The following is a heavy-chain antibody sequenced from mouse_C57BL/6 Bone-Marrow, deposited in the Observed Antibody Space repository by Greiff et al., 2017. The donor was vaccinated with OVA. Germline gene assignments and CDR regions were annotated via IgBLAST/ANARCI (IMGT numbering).Heavy chain of an antibody. CDR3: AREDYYDYVDY. V-gene: IGHV1-76*01. CDR2: IYPGSGNT. CDR1: GYTFTDYY. Sequence: QVQLQQSGAELVRPGASVKLSCKASGYTFTDYYINWVKQRPGQGLEWIARIYPGSGNTYYNEKFKGKATLTAEKSSSTAYMQLSSLTSEDSAVYFCAREDYYDYVDYWGQGTTLTVSS. J-gene: IGHJ2*01. D-gene: IGHD1-1*01.